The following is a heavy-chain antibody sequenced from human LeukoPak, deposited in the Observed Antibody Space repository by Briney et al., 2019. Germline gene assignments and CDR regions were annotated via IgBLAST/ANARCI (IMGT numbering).Heavy chain of an antibody. CDR3: ARVGPLYSSSWYVDC. CDR2: ISSSTYI. CDR1: GFTFSSYS. V-gene: IGHV3-21*01. Sequence: PGGSLRLSCAASGFTFSSYSMNWVRQAPGKGLEWVSSISSSTYIYYADSMKGRFTISRDNAKSSLYLQMNSLRAEDTAVYYCARVGPLYSSSWYVDCWGQGTLVSVPS. J-gene: IGHJ4*02. D-gene: IGHD6-13*01.